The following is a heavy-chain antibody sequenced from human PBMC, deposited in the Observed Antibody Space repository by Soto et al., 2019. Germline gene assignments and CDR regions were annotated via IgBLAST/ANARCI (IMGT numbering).Heavy chain of an antibody. J-gene: IGHJ4*02. CDR1: GGSFSGYY. D-gene: IGHD3-22*01. CDR3: ARGLPNYYYDSSGYYYVSYFDY. V-gene: IGHV4-34*01. CDR2: INHSGST. Sequence: SETLSLTCAVYGGSFSGYYWSWIRQPPGEGLEWIGEINHSGSTNYNPSLKSRGTISVDTSKNQFSLKLSSVTAADTAVYYCARGLPNYYYDSSGYYYVSYFDYRGQGTLVTVSS.